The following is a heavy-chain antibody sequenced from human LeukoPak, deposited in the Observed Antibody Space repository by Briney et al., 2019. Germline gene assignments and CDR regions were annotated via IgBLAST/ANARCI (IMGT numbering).Heavy chain of an antibody. D-gene: IGHD2-2*01. CDR3: AKDIRPRYCSSTSCYRGFDY. J-gene: IGHJ4*02. Sequence: PGRSLRLSCAASGFTFDDYAMHWVRQAPGKGLEWVSGISWNSGSIGYADSVKGRFTISRDNAKNSLYLQMNSLRAEDTALYYCAKDIRPRYCSSTSCYRGFDYWGQGTLVTVSS. CDR2: ISWNSGSI. CDR1: GFTFDDYA. V-gene: IGHV3-9*01.